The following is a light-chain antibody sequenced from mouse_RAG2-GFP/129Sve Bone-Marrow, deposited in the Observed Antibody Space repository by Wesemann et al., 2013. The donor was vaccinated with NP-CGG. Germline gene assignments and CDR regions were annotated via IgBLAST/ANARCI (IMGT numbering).Light chain of an antibody. CDR1: SSVSSSY. Sequence: ASPGERVTMTCSASSSVSSSYLYWYQQKSGSSPKLWIYSISNLASGVPARFSGSGSGTSYSLTINSMEAEDAATYYCQQWSSNPLTFGAGTKLELK. CDR2: SIS. J-gene: IGKJ5*01. CDR3: QQWSSNPLT. V-gene: IGKV4-73*01.